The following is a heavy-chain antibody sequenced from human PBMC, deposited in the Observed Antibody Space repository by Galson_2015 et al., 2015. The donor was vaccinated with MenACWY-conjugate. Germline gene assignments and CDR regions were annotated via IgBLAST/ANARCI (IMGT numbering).Heavy chain of an antibody. CDR2: ISYDGSNK. J-gene: IGHJ4*02. V-gene: IGHV3-30*18. D-gene: IGHD2-21*02. CDR1: GFTFSSYG. CDR3: AKARRGRVVVTATTAY. Sequence: SPRLSCAASGFTFSSYGMHWVRQAPGKGLEWVAVISYDGSNKYYADSVKGRFTLSRDNSKNTLYLQMNSLRAEDTAVYYCAKARRGRVVVTATTAYCGQGTLVTVSS.